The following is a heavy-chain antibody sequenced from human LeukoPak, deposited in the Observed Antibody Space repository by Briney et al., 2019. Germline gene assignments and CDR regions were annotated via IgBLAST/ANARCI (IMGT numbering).Heavy chain of an antibody. CDR3: ARGTGYSYGPAFDY. CDR1: VYTFIVYY. CDR2: IKPNGGGT. Sequence: ASVTVSCTASVYTFIVYYIHWVRQAPGQGLEWMGWIKPNGGGTNYAQKFQGRVTMTRDMSISTAFMELSRLTSDDTAVYYCARGTGYSYGPAFDYWGQGTLVAVSS. J-gene: IGHJ4*02. V-gene: IGHV1-2*02. D-gene: IGHD5-18*01.